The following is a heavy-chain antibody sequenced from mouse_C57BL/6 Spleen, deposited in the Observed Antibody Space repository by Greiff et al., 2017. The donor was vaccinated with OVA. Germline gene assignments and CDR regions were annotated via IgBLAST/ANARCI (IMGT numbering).Heavy chain of an antibody. Sequence: EVQLQQSVAELVRPGASVKLSCTASGFNFKNTYMHWVKQRPEQGLEWIGRIDPANGNTKYASKFQGKATITADTSSNTAYLQLSSLTSEDTAIYYCARITTVVATGFDYWGQGTTLTVSS. CDR2: IDPANGNT. CDR3: ARITTVVATGFDY. D-gene: IGHD1-1*01. V-gene: IGHV14-3*01. J-gene: IGHJ2*01. CDR1: GFNFKNTY.